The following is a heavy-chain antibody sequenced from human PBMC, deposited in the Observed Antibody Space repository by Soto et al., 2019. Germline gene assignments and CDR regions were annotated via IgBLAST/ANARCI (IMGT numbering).Heavy chain of an antibody. CDR3: TRRYCGGASCPGIGFDS. D-gene: IGHD2-15*01. V-gene: IGHV3-13*01. CDR2: IGIVGDT. J-gene: IGHJ4*02. CDR1: GFTFSKHD. Sequence: LXLSCAASGFTFSKHDMHWVRQGAGRGLEWVSGIGIVGDTYYLASVRGRFTVSRDDATNSFYLQMNNLRAGDTAIYYCTRRYCGGASCPGIGFDSWGQGTLVTVSS.